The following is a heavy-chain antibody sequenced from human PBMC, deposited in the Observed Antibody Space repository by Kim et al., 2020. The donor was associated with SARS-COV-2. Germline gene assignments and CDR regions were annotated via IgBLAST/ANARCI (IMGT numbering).Heavy chain of an antibody. Sequence: SETLSLTCTVSGGSIDTYFWNWIRQPAGKGLEWIGRIYSSGNIDYNPSLKSRVTMSVDTSKNQFSLKLNSVTAADTAVYYCARETGGSGEGYYCDYWGQGTLVTVSS. CDR1: GGSIDTYF. J-gene: IGHJ4*02. D-gene: IGHD2-15*01. CDR2: IYSSGNI. CDR3: ARETGGSGEGYYCDY. V-gene: IGHV4-4*07.